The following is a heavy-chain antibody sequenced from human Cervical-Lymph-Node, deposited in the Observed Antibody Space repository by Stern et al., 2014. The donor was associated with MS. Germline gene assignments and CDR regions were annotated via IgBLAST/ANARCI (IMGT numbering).Heavy chain of an antibody. CDR1: GGTLSSYA. D-gene: IGHD3-9*01. J-gene: IGHJ4*02. CDR3: ARDLTRGTDWG. Sequence: QEQLVESGAEVKKPGSSGKVSCKASGGTLSSYAISWVRQAPGQGLEWVGGIIPIFDVPHYAQKFQGRVTMTADDSTSTAYMELSSLRSEDTAVYYCARDLTRGTDWGWGQGTLVIVSS. V-gene: IGHV1-69*01. CDR2: IIPIFDVP.